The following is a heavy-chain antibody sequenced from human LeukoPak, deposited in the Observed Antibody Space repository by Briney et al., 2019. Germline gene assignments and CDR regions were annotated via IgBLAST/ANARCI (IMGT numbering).Heavy chain of an antibody. J-gene: IGHJ4*02. V-gene: IGHV3-30*02. D-gene: IGHD3-3*01. CDR1: GFTFSHHG. CDR2: IRYEGRNK. Sequence: GGSLRLSCAASGFTFSHHGMHWVRQAPGKGLEWVAFIRYEGRNKHYADSVKGRFTISRDNSKNTMYLQMNSLRAEDTAMYYCAKDEQPGIITIFFLNGWGQGTLVTVSS. CDR3: AKDEQPGIITIFFLNG.